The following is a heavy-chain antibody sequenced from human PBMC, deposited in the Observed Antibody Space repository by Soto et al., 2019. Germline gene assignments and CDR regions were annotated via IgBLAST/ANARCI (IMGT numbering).Heavy chain of an antibody. CDR2: IIPILGIA. D-gene: IGHD2-2*01. V-gene: IGHV1-69*02. CDR1: GGTFSSYT. CDR3: ARGRYCSSTSCSGFDP. J-gene: IGHJ5*02. Sequence: GASVKVSCKASGGTFSSYTISWVRQAPGQGLEWMGRIIPILGIANYAQKFQGRVTITADKSTSTAYMELSSLRSEDTAVYYCARGRYCSSTSCSGFDPWGQGTLVTVSS.